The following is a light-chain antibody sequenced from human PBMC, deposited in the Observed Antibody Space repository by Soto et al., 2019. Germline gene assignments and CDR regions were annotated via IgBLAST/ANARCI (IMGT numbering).Light chain of an antibody. CDR3: GSITRSSTSV. J-gene: IGLJ1*01. CDR2: DVT. V-gene: IGLV2-14*01. CDR1: SSDVGGFEY. Sequence: QSVLSQPGSVSGSPGQSITISCTGTSSDVGGFEYVSWYQHQPGKAPKLIIYDVTKRPSGVSNRFSGSKSGNTASLTISGIQAEDEGDYYCGSITRSSTSVFGTGTKVTVL.